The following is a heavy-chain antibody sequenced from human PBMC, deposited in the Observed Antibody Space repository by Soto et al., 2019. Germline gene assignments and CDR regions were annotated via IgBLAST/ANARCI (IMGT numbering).Heavy chain of an antibody. Sequence: GESLKISCKGSGYSFTTYWIGWVRQMPGKGLEWVGIIYPGDSDTRYSPSFQGQVTISADKSISTAYLQWSGLKASDTAMYYCARHGGGNYPPLHDAFDIWGQGTMVTVSS. CDR2: IYPGDSDT. CDR1: GYSFTTYW. CDR3: ARHGGGNYPPLHDAFDI. V-gene: IGHV5-51*01. J-gene: IGHJ3*02. D-gene: IGHD4-4*01.